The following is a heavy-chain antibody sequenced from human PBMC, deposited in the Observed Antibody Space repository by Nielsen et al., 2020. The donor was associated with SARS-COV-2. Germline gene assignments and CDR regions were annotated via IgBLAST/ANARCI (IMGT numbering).Heavy chain of an antibody. CDR1: GFTFSSNG. Sequence: GESLKISCAASGFTFSSNGMSWFRQAPGKGLEWVANIKQDGSEKYYVDSVKGRFTISRDNAKNSLYLQMNSLRAEDTAVYYCARGGGGMDVWGQGTTVTVSS. CDR3: ARGGGGMDV. D-gene: IGHD3-10*01. CDR2: IKQDGSEK. J-gene: IGHJ6*02. V-gene: IGHV3-7*01.